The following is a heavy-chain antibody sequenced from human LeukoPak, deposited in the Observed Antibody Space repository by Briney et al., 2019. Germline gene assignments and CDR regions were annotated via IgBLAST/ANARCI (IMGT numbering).Heavy chain of an antibody. CDR2: IIPIFGAA. J-gene: IGHJ4*02. V-gene: IGHV1-69*13. D-gene: IGHD6-19*01. Sequence: SVKVSCRASGGTFSSYAISWVRQAPGQGLEWMGGIIPIFGAANYAQKFQGRVTITADESTSTAYMELSSLRSEDTAVYYCARYYSGWYYFDYWGQGTLVTVSS. CDR3: ARYYSGWYYFDY. CDR1: GGTFSSYA.